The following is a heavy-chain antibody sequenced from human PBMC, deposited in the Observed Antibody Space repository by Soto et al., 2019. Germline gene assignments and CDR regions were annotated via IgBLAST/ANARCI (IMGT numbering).Heavy chain of an antibody. D-gene: IGHD3-3*01. CDR1: GFSFSSYA. CDR3: ARDKGHYDFWSGSSRGMDV. V-gene: IGHV3-30-3*01. J-gene: IGHJ6*02. Sequence: GGSLRLSCADSGFSFSSYAMHWVRQAPGKGLEWVAVISNDGSNKYYADSVKGRFTISRDNSKNTLYLQMNTLRPEDTAVYYCARDKGHYDFWSGSSRGMDVWGQGTTVTVSS. CDR2: ISNDGSNK.